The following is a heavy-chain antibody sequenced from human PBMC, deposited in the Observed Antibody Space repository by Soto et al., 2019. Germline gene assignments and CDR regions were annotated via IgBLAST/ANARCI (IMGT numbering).Heavy chain of an antibody. CDR3: ASLIRH. Sequence: GGSVRLCCAASSFTFSRYCMSWVRQAPGSGVEWVSAISGSGCSTYYADWVKGRFTICRDNSKTKLYLQMNSLRAEDTAVYYCASLIRHWGHGTLVTVSS. V-gene: IGHV3-23*01. CDR1: SFTFSRYC. J-gene: IGHJ4*01. D-gene: IGHD6-6*01. CDR2: ISGSGCST.